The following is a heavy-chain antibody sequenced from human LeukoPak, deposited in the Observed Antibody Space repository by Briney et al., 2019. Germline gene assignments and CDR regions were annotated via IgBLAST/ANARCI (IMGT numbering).Heavy chain of an antibody. CDR3: ARFSSSWFSGMDV. D-gene: IGHD3-22*01. CDR1: GYTLTELS. V-gene: IGHV1-24*01. Sequence: ASVKVSCKVSGYTLTELSMHWVRQAPGKGLEWMGGFDPEDGETIYAQKFQGRVTMTEDTSTDTAYMELSSLKASDTATYYCARFSSSWFSGMDVWGQGTTVTVSS. CDR2: FDPEDGET. J-gene: IGHJ6*02.